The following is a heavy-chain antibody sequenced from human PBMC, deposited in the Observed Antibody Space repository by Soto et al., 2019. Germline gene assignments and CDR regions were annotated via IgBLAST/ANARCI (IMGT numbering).Heavy chain of an antibody. CDR3: ARDFVEGDDALDI. Sequence: QVTLKETGPVLVKPPENLTLTCTVAGFSLSNARMGVSWIRQPPGKALEWLAHIFWNDEKSYSTSLKSRLTISKYTSKSQVVLTMTNKHPVDTATYYCARDFVEGDDALDIWGKGTMVSVSS. CDR2: IFWNDEK. CDR1: GFSLSNARMG. D-gene: IGHD2-21*01. J-gene: IGHJ3*02. V-gene: IGHV2-26*01.